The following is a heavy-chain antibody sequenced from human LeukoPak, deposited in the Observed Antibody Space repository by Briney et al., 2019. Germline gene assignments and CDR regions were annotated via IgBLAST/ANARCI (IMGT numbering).Heavy chain of an antibody. J-gene: IGHJ4*02. CDR1: GGTFSSYT. V-gene: IGHV1-69*06. Sequence: SVKVSCKASGGTFSSYTISWVRQAPGQGLEWMGGIIPIFGTANYAQKFQGRVTITADKSTSTAYMELSSLRSEDTAVYYCARGRGSAYYGDYFFYYFDYWGQGTLVTVSS. D-gene: IGHD4-17*01. CDR3: ARGRGSAYYGDYFFYYFDY. CDR2: IIPIFGTA.